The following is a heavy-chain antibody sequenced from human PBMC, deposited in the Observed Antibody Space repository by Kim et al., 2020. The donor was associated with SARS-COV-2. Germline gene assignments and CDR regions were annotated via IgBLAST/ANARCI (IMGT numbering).Heavy chain of an antibody. CDR2: MNPNSGNT. Sequence: ASVKVSCKASGYTFTSYDINWVRQATGQGLEWMGWMNPNSGNTGYAQKFQGRVTMTRNTSISTAYMELSSLRSEDTAVYYCARGGGRPARPEKTEDIVVLVAALDAFDIWGQGTMVTVSS. D-gene: IGHD2-15*01. CDR3: ARGGGRPARPEKTEDIVVLVAALDAFDI. V-gene: IGHV1-8*01. J-gene: IGHJ3*02. CDR1: GYTFTSYD.